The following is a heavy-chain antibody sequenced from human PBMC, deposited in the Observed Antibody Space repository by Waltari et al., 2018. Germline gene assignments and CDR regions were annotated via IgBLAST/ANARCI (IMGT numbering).Heavy chain of an antibody. J-gene: IGHJ4*02. CDR3: ASGPDPDVY. V-gene: IGHV4-39*01. Sequence: QLQLQESGPGMVKPSETLSLTCTVSGGSISSSSYYWGWIRQPPGKGLEWIGRIYYRGSSYYNPSLKSRVTISVDTSTNQFSLKLSSVPAADTAVYSCASGPDPDVYWGQGTLVTVSS. D-gene: IGHD3-10*02. CDR1: GGSISSSSYY. CDR2: IYYRGSS.